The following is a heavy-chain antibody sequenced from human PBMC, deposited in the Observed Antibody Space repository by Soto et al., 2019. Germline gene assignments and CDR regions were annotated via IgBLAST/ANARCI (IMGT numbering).Heavy chain of an antibody. CDR1: GGSFSGYY. J-gene: IGHJ5*02. V-gene: IGHV4-34*01. CDR3: ARFLYSSSWYNWFDP. D-gene: IGHD6-13*01. Sequence: QVQLQQWGAGLLKPSETLSLTCAVYGGSFSGYYRSWIPQPPGKGLEWIGEINHSGSTNYNPSLKSRVTISVDTSKNQFSLKLSSVTAADTAVYYCARFLYSSSWYNWFDPWGQGTLVTVSS. CDR2: INHSGST.